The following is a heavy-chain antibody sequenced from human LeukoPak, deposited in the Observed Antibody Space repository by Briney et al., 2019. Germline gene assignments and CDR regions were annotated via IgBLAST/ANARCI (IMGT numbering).Heavy chain of an antibody. CDR2: IIPIFGTA. D-gene: IGHD6-13*01. CDR1: GGTFSSYA. CDR3: ARDRLQLVPYY. V-gene: IGHV1-69*13. Sequence: GASVKVSCKASGGTFSSYAISWVRQAPGQGLEWMGGIIPIFGTANYAQKFQGRVTITADESTSTAYMELRSLRSDDTAVYYCARDRLQLVPYYWGQGTLVTVSS. J-gene: IGHJ4*02.